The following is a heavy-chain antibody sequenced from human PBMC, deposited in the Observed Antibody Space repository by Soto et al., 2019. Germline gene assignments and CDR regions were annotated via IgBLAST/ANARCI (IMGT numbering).Heavy chain of an antibody. Sequence: QVQLVESGGGVVQPGRSLRLSCAASGFTFSSYGMHWVRQAPGKGLEWVAVISYDGSNKYYADSVKGRFTISRDNSKNTLYXQXNXXXXXXXXXXXXXXXXXXXXXXXXXXXXXXWGQGTTVTVSS. CDR2: ISYDGSNK. CDR1: GFTFSSYG. V-gene: IGHV3-30*03. CDR3: XXXXXXXXXXXXXXXXXX. J-gene: IGHJ6*02.